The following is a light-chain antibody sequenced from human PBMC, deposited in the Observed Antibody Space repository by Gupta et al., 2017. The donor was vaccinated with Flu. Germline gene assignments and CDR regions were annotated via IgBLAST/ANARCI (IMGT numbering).Light chain of an antibody. Sequence: QSDLTQPASVSGSPVQSVTISCTGTSSDVGGYNYVSWYQQHPGKAPKLIIYEVSNRPSGISSRFSGSKSANTASLTISGLQAEDEADYYCSSYTSSNTYVFGTGTTVTVL. J-gene: IGLJ1*01. V-gene: IGLV2-14*01. CDR1: SSDVGGYNY. CDR3: SSYTSSNTYV. CDR2: EVS.